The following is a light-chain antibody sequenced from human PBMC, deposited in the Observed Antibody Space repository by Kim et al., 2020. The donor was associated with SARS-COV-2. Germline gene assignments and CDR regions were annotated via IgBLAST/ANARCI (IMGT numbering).Light chain of an antibody. V-gene: IGKV1-12*01. CDR1: ENIGSW. J-gene: IGKJ4*01. CDR2: STS. CDR3: QQLNAFPLT. Sequence: SASVGARVTITCRASENIGSWLAWYQQTPGKAPSLLIYSTSTLHSGVPSRFSGSGSGTDFTLTVSSLQPEDSAVYYCQQLNAFPLTFGGGTKREI.